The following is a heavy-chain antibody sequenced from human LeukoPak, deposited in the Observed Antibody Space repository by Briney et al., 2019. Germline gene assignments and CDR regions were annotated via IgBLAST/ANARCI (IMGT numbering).Heavy chain of an antibody. CDR1: GGSISSSSYY. Sequence: SETLSLTCTVSGGSISSSSYYWGWIRQPPGKGLEWIGSIYYSGSTYYNPSLKSRVTISVDTSKNQFSLKLSSVTAADTAVYYCARGPYQLLSAHAFDIWGQGTMVTVSS. CDR2: IYYSGST. J-gene: IGHJ3*02. V-gene: IGHV4-39*01. CDR3: ARGPYQLLSAHAFDI. D-gene: IGHD2-2*01.